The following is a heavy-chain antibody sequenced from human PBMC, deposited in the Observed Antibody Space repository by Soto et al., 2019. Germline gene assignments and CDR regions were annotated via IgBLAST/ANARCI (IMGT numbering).Heavy chain of an antibody. CDR1: GVSISSSSYY. J-gene: IGHJ4*02. CDR3: ARGLTYYYDSSGYSPFDY. Sequence: SETLSLTCTVSGVSISSSSYYWGWIRQPPGKGLEWIGSIYYSGSTYYNPSLKSRVTISVDTSKNQFSLKLSSVTAADTAVYYCARGLTYYYDSSGYSPFDYWGQGTLVTVSS. CDR2: IYYSGST. D-gene: IGHD3-22*01. V-gene: IGHV4-39*01.